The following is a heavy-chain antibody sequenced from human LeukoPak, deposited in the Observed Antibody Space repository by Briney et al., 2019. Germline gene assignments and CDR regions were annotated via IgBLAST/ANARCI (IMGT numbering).Heavy chain of an antibody. D-gene: IGHD1-26*01. CDR3: AGNGIVGAVFDY. CDR2: VSGSGYTT. V-gene: IGHV3-23*01. CDR1: GFTFSSYA. J-gene: IGHJ4*02. Sequence: GGSLRLSCAASGFTFSSYAMHWVRQAPGKGLEWVSSVSGSGYTTYYADSVKGRFTISRDNSKNTLYLQMNSLRAEDTAVYYCAGNGIVGAVFDYWGQGTLVTVSS.